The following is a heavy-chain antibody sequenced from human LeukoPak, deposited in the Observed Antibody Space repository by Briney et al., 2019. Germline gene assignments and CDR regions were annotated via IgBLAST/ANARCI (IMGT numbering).Heavy chain of an antibody. CDR2: IYYSGST. CDR3: ARDWGVSARPGYMDV. V-gene: IGHV4-39*07. D-gene: IGHD6-6*01. J-gene: IGHJ6*03. Sequence: SETLSLTCTVSGGSISSSSYYWGWIRQPPGKGLEWIGSIYYSGSTYYNPSLKSRVTISVDKSKNQFSLRLSSVTAADTAVYYCARDWGVSARPGYMDVWGKGTTVTVSS. CDR1: GGSISSSSYY.